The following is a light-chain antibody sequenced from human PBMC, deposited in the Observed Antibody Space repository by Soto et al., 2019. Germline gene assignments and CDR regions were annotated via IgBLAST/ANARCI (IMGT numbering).Light chain of an antibody. CDR1: SSDIGAYKH. V-gene: IGLV2-14*01. Sequence: QSVLTQPASVSGSPGQSITISCTGTSSDIGAYKHVSWYQQHLGKAPKLMIYEVSNRPSGVSNRFSGSKSGNTASLTISGLQAEEEADYYCSSYTTSSTQVFGTGTKVTVL. CDR2: EVS. CDR3: SSYTTSSTQV. J-gene: IGLJ1*01.